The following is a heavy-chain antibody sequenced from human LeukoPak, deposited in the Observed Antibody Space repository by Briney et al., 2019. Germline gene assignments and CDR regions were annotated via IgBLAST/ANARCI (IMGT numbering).Heavy chain of an antibody. Sequence: PGGSLRLSCAASGFTFSSYAMSWVRQAPGKGLEWVSVISGSGGNTHYTDPVKGRFTISRDNSKNTLYLQMNSLRAEDTAVYYCARVGGVVRGVISPLIDYWGQGTLVTVSS. CDR1: GFTFSSYA. J-gene: IGHJ4*02. D-gene: IGHD3-10*01. V-gene: IGHV3-23*01. CDR3: ARVGGVVRGVISPLIDY. CDR2: ISGSGGNT.